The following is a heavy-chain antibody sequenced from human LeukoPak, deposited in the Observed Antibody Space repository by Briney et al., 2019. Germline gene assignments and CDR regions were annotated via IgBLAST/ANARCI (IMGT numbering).Heavy chain of an antibody. CDR2: ISAYNGNT. CDR1: GYTFTSYG. D-gene: IGHD4-17*01. Sequence: GASVKVSCKASGYTFTSYGISWVRQAPGQGLEWMGWISAYNGNTNYAQKLQGRVTMTTDTSTSTAYMELRSLRSDDTAVYYCARLGRPTVTTFLGYYYYMDVWGKGTTVTISS. CDR3: ARLGRPTVTTFLGYYYYMDV. J-gene: IGHJ6*03. V-gene: IGHV1-18*01.